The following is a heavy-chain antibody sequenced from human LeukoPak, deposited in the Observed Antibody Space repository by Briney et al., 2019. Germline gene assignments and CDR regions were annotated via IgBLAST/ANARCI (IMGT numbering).Heavy chain of an antibody. V-gene: IGHV3-21*01. J-gene: IGHJ4*02. CDR2: ISSSSSYI. D-gene: IGHD4-17*01. CDR3: ARAYDYGDYWSFDY. CDR1: GFTFSSYS. Sequence: SGGSLRLSCAASGFTFSSYSMNWVRQAPGKGLEWVSSISSSSSYIYYADSVKGRFTISKDNAKNSLYLQMNSLRAEDTAVYYCARAYDYGDYWSFDYWGQGTLVTVSS.